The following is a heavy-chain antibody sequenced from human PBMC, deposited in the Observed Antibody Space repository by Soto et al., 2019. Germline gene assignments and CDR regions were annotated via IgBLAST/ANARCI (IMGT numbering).Heavy chain of an antibody. CDR3: AKWGPHDFSMGY. V-gene: IGHV3-30*18. Sequence: GGSLRLSCAASGFIFSNFGMHWVRQAPDTGLDWVAAVTYDGTNKYYADSVKGRFTISKDNSKNTLYLQMNSLRVDDTAVYYCAKWGPHDFSMGYWGQGALVTVSS. CDR2: VTYDGTNK. CDR1: GFIFSNFG. D-gene: IGHD3-3*01. J-gene: IGHJ4*02.